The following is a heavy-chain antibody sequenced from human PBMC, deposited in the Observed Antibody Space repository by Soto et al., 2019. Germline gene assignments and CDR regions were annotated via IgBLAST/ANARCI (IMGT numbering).Heavy chain of an antibody. V-gene: IGHV4-4*02. D-gene: IGHD5-18*01. CDR1: GGSISSSNW. Sequence: VQLQESGPGLVKPSGTLSLTCAVSGGSISSSNWWSWVRQPPGKGLEWIGEIYHSGSTNYNPSLKIRVTISVDKSKNQFSLKLSSVTAADTAVYYCARLLIGGYSYGPRQTEFDYWGQGTLVTVSS. CDR3: ARLLIGGYSYGPRQTEFDY. CDR2: IYHSGST. J-gene: IGHJ4*02.